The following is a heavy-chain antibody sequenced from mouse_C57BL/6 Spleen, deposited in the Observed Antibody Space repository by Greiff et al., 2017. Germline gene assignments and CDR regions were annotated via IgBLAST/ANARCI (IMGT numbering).Heavy chain of an antibody. V-gene: IGHV1-52*01. CDR1: GYTFTSYW. Sequence: VQLQQPGAELVRPGSSVKLSCKASGYTFTSYWMHWVKQRPIQGLEWIGNIDPSDSETHYNQKFKDKATLTVDKSSSTAYMQLSSLTSEDSAVYYCARDDGYQYYFDYWGQGTTLTVSS. CDR3: ARDDGYQYYFDY. D-gene: IGHD2-3*01. J-gene: IGHJ2*01. CDR2: IDPSDSET.